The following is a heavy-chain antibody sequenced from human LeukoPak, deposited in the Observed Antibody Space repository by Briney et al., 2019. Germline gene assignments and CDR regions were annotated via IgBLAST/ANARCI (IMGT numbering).Heavy chain of an antibody. CDR3: ARDGGYGGNHDAFDM. J-gene: IGHJ3*02. V-gene: IGHV3-21*01. Sequence: PGGSLRLSCVASGFIFSASRMNWVRQAPGKGLEWVSSISSASSYIYYADSGKGRFTISRDNAKNSLYLQMNSLRAEDTAVYYCARDGGYGGNHDAFDMWGQGTMVTVSS. CDR2: ISSASSYI. D-gene: IGHD4-17*01. CDR1: GFIFSASR.